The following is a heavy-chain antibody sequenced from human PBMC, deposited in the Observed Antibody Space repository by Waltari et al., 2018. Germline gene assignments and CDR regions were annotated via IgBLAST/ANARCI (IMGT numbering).Heavy chain of an antibody. Sequence: QVQLQESVPGLVKPSETLSLTCTVSGGSISSHYWSWIRQPPGKGLEWIGYIYYSGSTNYNPSLKSRVTISVDTSKNQFSLKLSSVTAADTAVYYCAREKWNYLDYWGQGTLVTVSS. CDR2: IYYSGST. CDR1: GGSISSHY. V-gene: IGHV4-59*11. J-gene: IGHJ4*02. D-gene: IGHD2-8*01. CDR3: AREKWNYLDY.